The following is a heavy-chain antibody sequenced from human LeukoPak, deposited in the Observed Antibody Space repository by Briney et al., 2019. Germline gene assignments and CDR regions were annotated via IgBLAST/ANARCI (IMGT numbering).Heavy chain of an antibody. CDR1: GGSLSGYY. CDR2: INHSGST. V-gene: IGHV4-34*01. J-gene: IGHJ4*02. Sequence: PSETLSLTCAVYGGSLSGYYWSWIRQPPGKGLEWMGEINHSGSTNYNPSLKSRVTISVDTSKNQFSLKLSSVTAADTAVYYCARGLGTPPTPYYGSGIDYWGQGTLVTVSS. CDR3: ARGLGTPPTPYYGSGIDY. D-gene: IGHD3-10*01.